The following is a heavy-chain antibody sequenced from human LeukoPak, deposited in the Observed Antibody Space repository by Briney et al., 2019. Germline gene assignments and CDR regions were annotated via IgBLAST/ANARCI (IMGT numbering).Heavy chain of an antibody. V-gene: IGHV1-46*04. D-gene: IGHD6-13*01. J-gene: IGHJ6*02. CDR2: INPSGGST. Sequence: ASVKVSCKASGYTFTNYYMHWVRQAPGQGLEWMGIINPSGGSTSCAQKLQGRVTMTRDTSTSTVYMELSSLRSEDTAVYYCARGAGYSSSWPPSYYYYGMDVWGQGTTVTVSS. CDR3: ARGAGYSSSWPPSYYYYGMDV. CDR1: GYTFTNYY.